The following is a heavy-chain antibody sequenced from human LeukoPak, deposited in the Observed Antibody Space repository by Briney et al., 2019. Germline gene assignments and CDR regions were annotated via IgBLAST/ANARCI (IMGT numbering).Heavy chain of an antibody. CDR3: AKDVAPDSGWDLDY. V-gene: IGHV3-23*01. CDR2: IYNSGAKI. CDR1: GLTFSTYS. Sequence: GGSLRLSCAVSGLTFSTYSMTWVRQGPGKGLEWVSSIYNSGAKIFYADSVKGRFTISRDNSKNMLYLQMNSLRVEDMAVYYCAKDVAPDSGWDLDYWGQGTRVTVST. J-gene: IGHJ4*02. D-gene: IGHD6-19*01.